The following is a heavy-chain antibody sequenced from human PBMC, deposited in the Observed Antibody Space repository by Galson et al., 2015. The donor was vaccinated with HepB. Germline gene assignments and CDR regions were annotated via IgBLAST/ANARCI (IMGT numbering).Heavy chain of an antibody. V-gene: IGHV1-69-2*01. CDR1: GYTFTDYY. Sequence: VKVSCKVSGYTFTDYYMHWVQQAPGKGLEWMGLVDPEDGETIYAEKFQGRVTITADTSTDTAYMELSSLRSEDTAVYYCATDSPYYDFWSGYYPNYYGMDVWGQGTTVTVSS. D-gene: IGHD3-3*01. CDR2: VDPEDGET. J-gene: IGHJ6*02. CDR3: ATDSPYYDFWSGYYPNYYGMDV.